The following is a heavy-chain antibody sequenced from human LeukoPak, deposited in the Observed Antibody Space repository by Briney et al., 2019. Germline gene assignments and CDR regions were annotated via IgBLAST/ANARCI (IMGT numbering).Heavy chain of an antibody. D-gene: IGHD2-21*01. CDR1: GGSISSSSDY. Sequence: SETLSLTCTVSGGSISSSSDYWGWIRQPPGKGLEWIGSVPYSGSTNYNPSLKSRVTMSVDTSKNQFSLKLSSVTALDTAVYYCARSPKAYCGGDCYAPDAFDIWGQGTMVTVSS. CDR2: VPYSGST. CDR3: ARSPKAYCGGDCYAPDAFDI. V-gene: IGHV4-39*07. J-gene: IGHJ3*02.